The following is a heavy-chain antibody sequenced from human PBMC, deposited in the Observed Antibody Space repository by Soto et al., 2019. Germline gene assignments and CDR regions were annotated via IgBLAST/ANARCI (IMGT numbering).Heavy chain of an antibody. CDR3: ARGVNDDS. J-gene: IGHJ4*02. D-gene: IGHD2-8*01. CDR1: GFSVGGNH. Sequence: HPGGSLRLSCAASGFSVGGNHLTWVRQAPGKGLEWVAVIHTSGDTYYADSVQGRFTISRDNSKNTVYLQMNSLRVGDTAMYFCARGVNDDSWGQGTLVTVS. V-gene: IGHV3-53*01. CDR2: IHTSGDT.